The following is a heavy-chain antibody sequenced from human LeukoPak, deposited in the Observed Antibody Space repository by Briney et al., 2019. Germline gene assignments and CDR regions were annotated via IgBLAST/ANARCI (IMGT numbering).Heavy chain of an antibody. D-gene: IGHD3-10*01. CDR2: ISWDGSTP. CDR3: MKGKYGRFDP. CDR1: GFTFSDYA. J-gene: IGHJ5*02. V-gene: IGHV3-23*01. Sequence: GGSLRLSCAASGFTFSDYAMSWVRQAPGKGLEWVAAISWDGSTPHYPDSLQGRFTPSRDNSKNTLYLQMNNLRAEDTAVSYCMKGKYGRFDPVGQGTLVHVS.